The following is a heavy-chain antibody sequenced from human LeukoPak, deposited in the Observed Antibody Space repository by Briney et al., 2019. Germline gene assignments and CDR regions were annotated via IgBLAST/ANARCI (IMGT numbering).Heavy chain of an antibody. V-gene: IGHV3-30*04. J-gene: IGHJ6*02. CDR3: AREELRFLEWLQYYYYGMDV. Sequence: PGGSLRFSCAASGFTFSSYAMHWVRQAPGKGLEWVAVISYDGSNKYYADSVKGRFTISRDNSKNTLYLQMNSLRAEDTAVYYCAREELRFLEWLQYYYYGMDVWGQGTTVTVSS. D-gene: IGHD3-3*01. CDR1: GFTFSSYA. CDR2: ISYDGSNK.